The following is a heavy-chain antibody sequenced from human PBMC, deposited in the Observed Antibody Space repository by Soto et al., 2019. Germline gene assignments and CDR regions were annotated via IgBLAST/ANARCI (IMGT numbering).Heavy chain of an antibody. V-gene: IGHV1-69*06. CDR1: SSYA. CDR2: IIPIFGTA. Sequence: SSYAISWVRQAPGQGLEWMGGIIPIFGTANYAQKFQGRVTITADKSTSTAYMELSSLRSEDTAVYYCASIAAAGSSYNWFDPWGQGTLVTVSS. CDR3: ASIAAAGSSYNWFDP. D-gene: IGHD6-13*01. J-gene: IGHJ5*02.